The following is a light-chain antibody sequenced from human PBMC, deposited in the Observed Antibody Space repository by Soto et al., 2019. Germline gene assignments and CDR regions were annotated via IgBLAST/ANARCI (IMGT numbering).Light chain of an antibody. V-gene: IGKV3-20*01. CDR3: QQFGSSPPLT. J-gene: IGKJ4*01. Sequence: EFVLTQSPGKLSLSPGERATLSCRASHSISRGFLAWYQQKPGQAPRLLIYGTSNRGTGITDRFSGSGSGTDFTLTISRLEPEEFAVYYCQQFGSSPPLTFGGGTKVEIK. CDR1: HSISRGF. CDR2: GTS.